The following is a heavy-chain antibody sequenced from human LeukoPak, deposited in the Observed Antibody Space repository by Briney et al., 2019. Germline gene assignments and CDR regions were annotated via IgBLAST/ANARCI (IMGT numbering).Heavy chain of an antibody. Sequence: SVKVSCKASGGTFSSYAISWVRQAPGQGLEWMGGIVPIFGTANYAQKFQGRVTITADKSTSTAYMELSSLRSEDTAVYYCARGDDSGYDSDFDYWGQGTLVTVSS. J-gene: IGHJ4*02. CDR3: ARGDDSGYDSDFDY. CDR2: IVPIFGTA. CDR1: GGTFSSYA. V-gene: IGHV1-69*06. D-gene: IGHD5-12*01.